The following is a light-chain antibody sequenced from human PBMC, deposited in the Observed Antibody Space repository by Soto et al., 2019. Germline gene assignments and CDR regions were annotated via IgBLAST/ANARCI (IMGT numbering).Light chain of an antibody. CDR3: QSYDSSLSGYV. CDR1: SSNIGAGFD. CDR2: VNS. J-gene: IGLJ1*01. Sequence: QPVLTQPPSVSGAPGQRVTISCTGRSSNIGAGFDVHWYQQLPGSAPKLLIFVNSNRPSGVPDRFSGSKSGTSASLAISGLHAEDEADYYCQSYDSSLSGYVFGTGTKLTVL. V-gene: IGLV1-40*01.